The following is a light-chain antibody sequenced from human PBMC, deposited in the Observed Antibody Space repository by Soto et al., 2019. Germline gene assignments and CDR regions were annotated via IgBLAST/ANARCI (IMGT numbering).Light chain of an antibody. CDR2: GAS. CDR3: QQADSFPLT. J-gene: IGKJ4*01. CDR1: QGFSRW. V-gene: IGKV1-12*01. Sequence: DIQMTQSPSSVSASVGDRVTITCRASQGFSRWLACNQQKPGKAPKLLIYGASSVQSGVPSRFSGSGSGTDFTLTISSLQPEDFATYYCQQADSFPLTFGGGTKVEIK.